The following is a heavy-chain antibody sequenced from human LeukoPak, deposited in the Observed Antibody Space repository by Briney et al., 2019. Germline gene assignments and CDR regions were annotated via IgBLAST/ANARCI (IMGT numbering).Heavy chain of an antibody. CDR1: GGSISSYY. V-gene: IGHV4-59*12. CDR3: ARGRWYSSGWYIVSGYYFDY. Sequence: PSETLSLTCTVSGGSISSYYWNWIRQPPGKGLEWIGYTYYSGSTNYNPSLKSRVTISVDTSKNQFSLKLSSVTAADTAVYYCARGRWYSSGWYIVSGYYFDYWGQGTLVTVSS. J-gene: IGHJ4*02. CDR2: TYYSGST. D-gene: IGHD6-19*01.